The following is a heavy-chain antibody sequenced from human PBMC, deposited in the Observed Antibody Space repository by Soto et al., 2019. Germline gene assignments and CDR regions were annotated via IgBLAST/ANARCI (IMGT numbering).Heavy chain of an antibody. CDR2: IIPIFGTA. CDR1: GGTFSSYA. CDR3: ASMLDHYYFDY. Sequence: ASVKVSFKASGGTFSSYAISWVRQAPGQGLEWMGGIIPIFGTADYAQKFQGRVTITADESTSTAYMELSSLRSEDTAVYYCASMLDHYYFDYWGQGTLVTVSS. V-gene: IGHV1-69*13. J-gene: IGHJ4*02. D-gene: IGHD1-1*01.